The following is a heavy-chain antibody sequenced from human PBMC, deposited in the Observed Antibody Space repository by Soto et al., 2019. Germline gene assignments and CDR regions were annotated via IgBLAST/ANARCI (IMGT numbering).Heavy chain of an antibody. V-gene: IGHV3-21*01. CDR1: GFTFSSYA. D-gene: IGHD2-2*01. CDR3: ARMGAGYCVSISCYPFPPLGYGMHV. Sequence: GGSLRLSCAASGFTFSSYAMNWVRQAPGKGLEWVSSISDSSSYIYYADSLKGRFTISRDNAKNSLYLQMNSLRAEDTAVYYCARMGAGYCVSISCYPFPPLGYGMHVWGQGTTVTVYS. CDR2: ISDSSSYI. J-gene: IGHJ6*02.